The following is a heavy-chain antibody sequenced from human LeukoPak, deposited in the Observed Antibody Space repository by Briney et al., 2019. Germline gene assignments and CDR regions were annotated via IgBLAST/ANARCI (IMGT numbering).Heavy chain of an antibody. D-gene: IGHD6-25*01. CDR1: GDSISSGDYY. J-gene: IGHJ3*01. CDR2: ISSSGST. Sequence: SETLSLTCTVSGDSISSGDYYWSWIRQPAGKGLEWIGRISSSGSTNYNPSLKSRVTISVDTSKNQVSLKVRSVTAADTAVYYCARGPYSTGPWDAWGQGTMVTVSS. V-gene: IGHV4-61*02. CDR3: ARGPYSTGPWDA.